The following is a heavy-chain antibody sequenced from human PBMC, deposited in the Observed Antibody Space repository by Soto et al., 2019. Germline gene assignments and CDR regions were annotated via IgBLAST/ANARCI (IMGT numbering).Heavy chain of an antibody. CDR3: AIALLGYETFDI. CDR2: INPGNGDT. Sequence: QVQLVQSGAEVKKPGASVMVSCKASGYTFSSFGIHWVRQAPGQGLEWMGWINPGNGDTKYSQMFQGRVTITRDTSATTAYMELSILKSEDTAVYYCAIALLGYETFDIWGQGTLVTVSS. D-gene: IGHD3-16*01. V-gene: IGHV1-3*01. CDR1: GYTFSSFG. J-gene: IGHJ3*02.